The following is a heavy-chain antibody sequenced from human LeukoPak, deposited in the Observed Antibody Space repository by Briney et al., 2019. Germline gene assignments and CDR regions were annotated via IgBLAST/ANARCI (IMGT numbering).Heavy chain of an antibody. J-gene: IGHJ4*02. CDR2: FDPEDGET. D-gene: IGHD3-9*01. Sequence: ASVKVSCKVSGYTLTELSMHWVRQAPGKGLEWMGGFDPEDGETIYAQKFQGRVTMTEDTSTDTAYMELSSLRSEDTAVYYCATAKQLSTVLTRFDYWGQGTLVTVSS. V-gene: IGHV1-24*01. CDR1: GYTLTELS. CDR3: ATAKQLSTVLTRFDY.